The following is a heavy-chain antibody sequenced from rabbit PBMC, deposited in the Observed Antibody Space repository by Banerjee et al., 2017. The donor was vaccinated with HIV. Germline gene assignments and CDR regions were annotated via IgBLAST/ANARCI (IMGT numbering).Heavy chain of an antibody. CDR1: GIVFSSYYY. D-gene: IGHD6-1*01. V-gene: IGHV1S40*01. CDR3: ATVNSGSCGYPYDFNL. Sequence: QSLEESGGGLVKHGGTLTLPCNDSGIVFSSYYYMCWVRQAPGKGLEWIACIYSDGSGYSDYSSRAKCRFTSAKASSTTLTLQMTILTAAAAATYFCATVNSGSCGYPYDFNLWGQGTLVTVS. CDR2: IYSDGSGYS. J-gene: IGHJ4*01.